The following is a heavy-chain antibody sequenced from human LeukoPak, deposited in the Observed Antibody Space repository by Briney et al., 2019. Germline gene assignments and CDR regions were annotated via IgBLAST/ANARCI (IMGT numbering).Heavy chain of an antibody. CDR2: ISGSGGYT. CDR1: GFTFSRYA. D-gene: IGHD6-6*01. J-gene: IGHJ6*03. Sequence: GGSLRLSCVASGFTFSRYAMSWVRQAPGKGLEWVSAISGSGGYTYYADSVKGRFTISRDNSKNTLYLQMNSLRAEDTAVYYCAKDLRYSSSSDYYYYMDVWGKGTTVTVSS. V-gene: IGHV3-23*01. CDR3: AKDLRYSSSSDYYYYMDV.